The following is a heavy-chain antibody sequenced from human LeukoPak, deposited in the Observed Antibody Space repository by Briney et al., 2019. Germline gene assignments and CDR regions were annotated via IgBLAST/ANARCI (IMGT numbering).Heavy chain of an antibody. J-gene: IGHJ3*02. CDR3: AREDSSVSDDAFDI. V-gene: IGHV4-39*02. CDR1: GGSISSSSYY. Sequence: SETLSLTCTVSGGSISSSSYYWGWIRQPPGKGLEWIGSIHYSGSTYYNPSLKSRVTISVDTSKNQFSLRLSSVTAADTAVYYCAREDSSVSDDAFDIWGQGTMVTVSS. D-gene: IGHD3-22*01. CDR2: IHYSGST.